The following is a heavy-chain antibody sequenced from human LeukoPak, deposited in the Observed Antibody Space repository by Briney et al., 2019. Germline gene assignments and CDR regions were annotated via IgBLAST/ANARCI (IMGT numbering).Heavy chain of an antibody. CDR3: ARLDRGSTSLIYGMDV. J-gene: IGHJ6*02. V-gene: IGHV1-2*02. CDR2: INPNSGGT. D-gene: IGHD2-2*01. CDR1: GYTFTGYY. Sequence: ASVKVSCKASGYTFTGYYMHWVRQAPGQGLEWMGWINPNSGGTNYAQKFQCRVTMTRDTSISTAYMALSRLRSDDTAVSYCARLDRGSTSLIYGMDVWGQGTTVTVSS.